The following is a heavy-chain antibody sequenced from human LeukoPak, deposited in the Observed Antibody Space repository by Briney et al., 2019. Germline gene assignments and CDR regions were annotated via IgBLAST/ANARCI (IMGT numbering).Heavy chain of an antibody. CDR2: IYHSGST. Sequence: SETLSLTCTVSGGSISGSSYQWGWIRQPPGNGLEWIGSIYHSGSTYCNPSLNSRVTISVDTSKNQFSLKLNSVTAADTAVYYCARGRYYGSGSYYNGPLDYWGQGTLVTVSS. J-gene: IGHJ4*02. D-gene: IGHD3-10*01. CDR3: ARGRYYGSGSYYNGPLDY. V-gene: IGHV4-39*07. CDR1: GGSISGSSYQ.